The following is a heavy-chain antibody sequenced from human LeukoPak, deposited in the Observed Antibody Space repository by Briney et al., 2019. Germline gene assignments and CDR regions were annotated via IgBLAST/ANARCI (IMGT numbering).Heavy chain of an antibody. V-gene: IGHV3-21*01. J-gene: IGHJ6*03. CDR1: GFTFSSYS. Sequence: PGGSLRLSCAASGFTFSSYSMNWVRQAPGKGLEWVSSISTSSIYIYYADSVKGRFTISRDNAKNSLYLQMNSLRAEDTAVYYCARVSSSWYANKYMDVWGKGTTVTVSS. CDR2: ISTSSIYI. CDR3: ARVSSSWYANKYMDV. D-gene: IGHD6-13*01.